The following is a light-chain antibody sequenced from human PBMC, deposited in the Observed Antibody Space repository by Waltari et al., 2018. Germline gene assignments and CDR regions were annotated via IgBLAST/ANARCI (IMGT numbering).Light chain of an antibody. V-gene: IGKV3-20*01. Sequence: DIVLTQSPGTLSLSPGERATLSCRASENIRSFLAWYQQKPGQAPWLLIYDTSTRATGIPDRFSGSGSGTDFSLTISRLEPEDFAVYYCQKYGTLPATFGQGTKVEIK. CDR1: ENIRSF. CDR2: DTS. CDR3: QKYGTLPAT. J-gene: IGKJ1*01.